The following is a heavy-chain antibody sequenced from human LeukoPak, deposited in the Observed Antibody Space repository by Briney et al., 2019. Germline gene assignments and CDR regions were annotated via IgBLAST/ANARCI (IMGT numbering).Heavy chain of an antibody. J-gene: IGHJ4*02. D-gene: IGHD5-24*01. CDR3: AKDPRVGSRVATPCH. Sequence: GGSLRLSCAASGFTFTSYAMSWVRQAPGKGLEWDSAISGSGGSTYYADSVKGRFTISRDNSKSTLFLQMNSLRAEDTAVYYCAKDPRVGSRVATPCHWGQGTLVTVSS. CDR1: GFTFTSYA. V-gene: IGHV3-23*01. CDR2: ISGSGGST.